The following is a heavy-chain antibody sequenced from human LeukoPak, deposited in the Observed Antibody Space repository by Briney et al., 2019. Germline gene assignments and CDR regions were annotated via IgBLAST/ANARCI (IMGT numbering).Heavy chain of an antibody. Sequence: GASVKVSCKASGGTFSSYAISWVRQAPGQGLEWMGRVIPILGIANYAQKFQGRVTITADKSTSTAYMELSSLRSEDTAVYYCARDRYVNSGFYYGMDVWGQGTTVTVSS. CDR2: VIPILGIA. D-gene: IGHD3-10*01. CDR1: GGTFSSYA. J-gene: IGHJ6*02. CDR3: ARDRYVNSGFYYGMDV. V-gene: IGHV1-69*04.